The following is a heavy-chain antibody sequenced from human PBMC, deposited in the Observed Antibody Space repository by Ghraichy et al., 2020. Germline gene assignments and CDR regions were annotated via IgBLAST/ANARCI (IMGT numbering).Heavy chain of an antibody. V-gene: IGHV4-30-2*06. CDR1: GGSVTSGGFS. Sequence: SETLSLTCAVSGGSVTSGGFSWAWIRQSQGKGLEWIGYIFLTKNTYYNPSLQGRVSISVDRSKNLFSLRVYSVTAADTAVYYCARGRARGGWYDTSDYGFGDRGQGALVTVSS. CDR2: IFLTKNT. D-gene: IGHD3-22*01. J-gene: IGHJ4*02. CDR3: ARGRARGGWYDTSDYGFGD.